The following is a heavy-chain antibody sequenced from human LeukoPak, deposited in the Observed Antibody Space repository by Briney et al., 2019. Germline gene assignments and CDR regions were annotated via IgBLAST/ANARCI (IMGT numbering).Heavy chain of an antibody. V-gene: IGHV3-21*01. J-gene: IGHJ5*02. D-gene: IGHD3-10*01. CDR1: GFTFNDYN. CDR2: ISGSSSYI. CDR3: ARVNSGWFDP. Sequence: AGGSLRLSCAASGFTFNDYNLNWGRQAPGKGLEWVSSISGSSSYIYYADSVKGRFTISRDNANNSLYLQMNSLRAEDTAIYYCARVNSGWFDPWGQGSLVTVSS.